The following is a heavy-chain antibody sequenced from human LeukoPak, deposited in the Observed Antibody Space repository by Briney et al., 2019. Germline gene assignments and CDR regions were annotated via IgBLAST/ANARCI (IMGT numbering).Heavy chain of an antibody. D-gene: IGHD3-3*01. CDR3: ARGLALRPLYY. CDR2: IYYSGST. CDR1: GGSISSSSYY. Sequence: KTSETLSLTCTVSGGSISSSSYYWGWIRQPPGKGLEWIGSIYYSGSTYYNPSLKSRVTISVDTSKNQFSLKLSSVTAADTAVYYCARGLALRPLYYWGQGTLVTVSS. J-gene: IGHJ4*02. V-gene: IGHV4-39*07.